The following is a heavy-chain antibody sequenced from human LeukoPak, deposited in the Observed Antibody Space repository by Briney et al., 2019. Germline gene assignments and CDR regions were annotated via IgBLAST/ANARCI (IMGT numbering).Heavy chain of an antibody. Sequence: PSETLSLTCAVYGGSFSGYYWSWIRQPPGKGLEWIGEINHSGSTNYNPSLKSRVTISVDTSKNQFSLKLSSVTAADTAVYYCARGGRPRVDLHDWGQGTPVTVSS. CDR1: GGSFSGYY. CDR3: ARGGRPRVDLHD. CDR2: INHSGST. D-gene: IGHD3/OR15-3a*01. J-gene: IGHJ4*02. V-gene: IGHV4-34*01.